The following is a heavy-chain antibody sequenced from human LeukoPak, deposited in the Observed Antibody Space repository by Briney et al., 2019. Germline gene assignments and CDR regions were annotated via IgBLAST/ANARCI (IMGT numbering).Heavy chain of an antibody. V-gene: IGHV3-74*01. D-gene: IGHD4-17*01. CDR2: INSDGSTT. CDR1: GFTFSSYW. Sequence: AGGSLRLSCAASGFTFSSYWMHWVRHSPGKGLVWVSRINSDGSTTSYADSVKGRFTISRNNAKNTLYLQMNSLRAEDTAVYYCAKRADYGVNSYDYWGQGTLVTVS. J-gene: IGHJ4*02. CDR3: AKRADYGVNSYDY.